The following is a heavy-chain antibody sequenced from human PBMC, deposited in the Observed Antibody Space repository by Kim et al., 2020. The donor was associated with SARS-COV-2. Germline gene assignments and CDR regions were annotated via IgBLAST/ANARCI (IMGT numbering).Heavy chain of an antibody. V-gene: IGHV3-13*05. CDR1: GFTFSSYD. CDR3: ARGSIAVAGGFGYYGMDV. Sequence: GGSLRLSCAASGFTFSSYDMHWVRQATGKGLEWVSAIGTAGDPYYPGSVKGRFTISRENAKNSLYLQMNSLRAGDTAVYYCARGSIAVAGGFGYYGMDVWGPGTTVTVSS. CDR2: IGTAGDP. J-gene: IGHJ6*02. D-gene: IGHD6-19*01.